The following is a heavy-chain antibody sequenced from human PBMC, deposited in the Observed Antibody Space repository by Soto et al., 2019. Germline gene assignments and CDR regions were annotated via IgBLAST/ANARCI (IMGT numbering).Heavy chain of an antibody. J-gene: IGHJ4*02. CDR3: ARRWGPTFDF. D-gene: IGHD1-26*01. V-gene: IGHV4-59*02. Sequence: PSETLSLTCTVSGGSVSSYYWSWIRQPPGKGLEWIGYIYYSGSTNYNPSLKSRVTISVDTSKNQFSLKLSSVTAADTAVYYCARRWGPTFDFWGQGTLVTVSS. CDR2: IYYSGST. CDR1: GGSVSSYY.